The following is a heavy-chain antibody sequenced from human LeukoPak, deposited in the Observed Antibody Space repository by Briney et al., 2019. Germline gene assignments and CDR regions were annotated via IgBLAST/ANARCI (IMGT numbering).Heavy chain of an antibody. Sequence: PSETLSLTCTVSGGSISSYYWSWIRQPPGKGLEWIGYIYYSGSTNYNPSLKSRVTISVDTSKNQFSLKLSSVTAADTAVYYCASNYYYYYGMDVWGQGTTVTVSS. CDR2: IYYSGST. CDR3: ASNYYYYYGMDV. J-gene: IGHJ6*02. V-gene: IGHV4-59*01. CDR1: GGSISSYY.